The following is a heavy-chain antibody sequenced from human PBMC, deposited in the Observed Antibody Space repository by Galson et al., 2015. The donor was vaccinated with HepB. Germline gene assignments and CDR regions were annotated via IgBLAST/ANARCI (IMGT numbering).Heavy chain of an antibody. V-gene: IGHV4-59*08. CDR1: GGSISNYY. CDR2: IDYSGTA. Sequence: SETLSLTCTVSGGSISNYYWTWIRQPPGKGLDWIGYIDYSGTANYNPSLKSRVTISIDTSKNRFSLKVRSVTAADTAIYYCARQRGSLVAAVGQDVWGQGTTVTVSS. CDR3: ARQRGSLVAAVGQDV. D-gene: IGHD6-19*01. J-gene: IGHJ6*02.